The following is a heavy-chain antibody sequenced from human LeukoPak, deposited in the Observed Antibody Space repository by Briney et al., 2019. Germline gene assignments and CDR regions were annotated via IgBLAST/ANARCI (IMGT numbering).Heavy chain of an antibody. J-gene: IGHJ5*02. CDR3: ARTGIAARPTVWYDP. V-gene: IGHV3-74*01. CDR1: GFTFSSYW. Sequence: GGSLRLSCAASGFTFSSYWMHWVRQAPGKGLVWVSHINSDGSSTNYADSVKGRFTISRDNAKNTLYLQMNSLRAEDTAVYYCARTGIAARPTVWYDPWGQGTLVTVSS. CDR2: INSDGSST. D-gene: IGHD6-6*01.